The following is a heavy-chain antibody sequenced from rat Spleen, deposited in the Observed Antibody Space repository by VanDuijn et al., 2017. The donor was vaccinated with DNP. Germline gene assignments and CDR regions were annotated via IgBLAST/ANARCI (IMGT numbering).Heavy chain of an antibody. CDR2: IAFDGRST. J-gene: IGHJ4*01. D-gene: IGHD1-12*01. CDR1: GFTFSDHN. V-gene: IGHV5-7*01. CDR3: ARHDYDRPNDFYGMDV. Sequence: LKLSCVASGFTFSDHNMAWVRRAPKKGLEWVATIAFDGRSTFYRDSVRGRVTISRENARSVLFLEMGSLRPEDTATYYCARHDYDRPNDFYGMDVWGQGTSVIVSS.